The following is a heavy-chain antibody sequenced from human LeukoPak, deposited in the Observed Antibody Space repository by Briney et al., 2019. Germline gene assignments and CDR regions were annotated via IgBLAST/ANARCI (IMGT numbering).Heavy chain of an antibody. CDR2: ISSDGSDR. J-gene: IGHJ4*02. CDR1: GLTFGTYG. D-gene: IGHD3-16*01. V-gene: IGHV3-30*18. Sequence: GGSLRLSCAASGLTFGTYGMHWVRQAPGKGLEWVAVISSDGSDRYYADSVKGRFTISRDNSKNTLYLQMNSLRVEDTAVYYCAKDRRVFEGSFDYGGRGTRVTVSS. CDR3: AKDRRVFEGSFDY.